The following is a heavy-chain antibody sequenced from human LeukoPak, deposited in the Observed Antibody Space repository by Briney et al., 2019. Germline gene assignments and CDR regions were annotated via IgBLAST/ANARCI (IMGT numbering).Heavy chain of an antibody. CDR1: GYTFTNYY. D-gene: IGHD2/OR15-2a*01. CDR3: TREPFAPFHKLFDY. Sequence: ASVKVSCKASGYTFTNYYMHWVRQAPGQGLEWMGLIRPSGGTSYAQKFQGRFTMTRDTSTSTVYMELSSLISEDTAVYYCTREPFAPFHKLFDYWGQGTLVTVPS. J-gene: IGHJ4*02. CDR2: IRPSGGT. V-gene: IGHV1-46*01.